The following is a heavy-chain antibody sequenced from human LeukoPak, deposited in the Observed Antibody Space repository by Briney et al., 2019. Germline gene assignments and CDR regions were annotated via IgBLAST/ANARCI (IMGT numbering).Heavy chain of an antibody. CDR3: AKDLTIFGVVITNFDY. Sequence: GGSLRLSCAASGFTFSSYGMHWVRQAPGKGLEWVAVISYDVGKKYYADSVKGRFTISRDNSKNTLYLQMNSLRAEDTAVYYCAKDLTIFGVVITNFDYWGQGTLVTVSS. V-gene: IGHV3-30*18. CDR2: ISYDVGKK. D-gene: IGHD3-3*01. CDR1: GFTFSSYG. J-gene: IGHJ4*02.